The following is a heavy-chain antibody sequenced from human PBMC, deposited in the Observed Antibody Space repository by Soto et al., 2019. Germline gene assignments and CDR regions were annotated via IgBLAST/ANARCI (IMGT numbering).Heavy chain of an antibody. CDR3: AKEMITFGDFNYYYMDV. D-gene: IGHD3-16*01. J-gene: IGHJ6*03. CDR2: ITWHSGTI. V-gene: IGHV3-9*01. CDR1: GFTFDQYT. Sequence: EVQLLESGGGLVQPGRSLRLACAASGFTFDQYTMHWVRQAPGKGLEWVSSITWHSGTIGYADSVKGRFTISRDNAKNSLYLQMNSLRGEDTALYYCAKEMITFGDFNYYYMDVWGNGTTVTVSS.